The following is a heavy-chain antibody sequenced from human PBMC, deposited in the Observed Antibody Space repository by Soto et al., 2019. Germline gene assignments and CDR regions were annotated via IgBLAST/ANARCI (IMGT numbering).Heavy chain of an antibody. Sequence: QVQLVQSGAEVKKPGSSVKVSCKASGGTFSSYTISWVRQAPGQGLEWMGRIIPILGIANYAQKFQGRVTITADQSTGTAYMGMSSLRSEDTAVYYCARGYYYGSGSRHGDWFDPWGQGTLVTVSS. D-gene: IGHD3-10*01. J-gene: IGHJ5*02. CDR2: IIPILGIA. CDR1: GGTFSSYT. V-gene: IGHV1-69*02. CDR3: ARGYYYGSGSRHGDWFDP.